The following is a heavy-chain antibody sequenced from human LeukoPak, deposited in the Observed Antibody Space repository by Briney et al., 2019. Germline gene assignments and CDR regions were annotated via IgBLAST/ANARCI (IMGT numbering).Heavy chain of an antibody. V-gene: IGHV4-59*01. J-gene: IGHJ4*02. D-gene: IGHD6-13*01. Sequence: SETLSLTCTVSGGSISSYYWSWIRQPPGKGLEWIGYIYYSGSTNYNPSLKSRVTISVDTSKNQFSLKLSSVTAADTAVYYCARGPPSYSSSWGFDYWGQGTLVTVSS. CDR1: GGSISSYY. CDR3: ARGPPSYSSSWGFDY. CDR2: IYYSGST.